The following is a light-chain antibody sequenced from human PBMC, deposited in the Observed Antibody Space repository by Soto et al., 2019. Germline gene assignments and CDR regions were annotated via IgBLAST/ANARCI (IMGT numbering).Light chain of an antibody. CDR3: QHYNSYSEA. J-gene: IGKJ1*01. CDR1: QTISSW. CDR2: KAS. V-gene: IGKV1-5*03. Sequence: DIQITQSPSTLSGSVGDRVTTTSRASQTISSWLAWYQQKPGKAPKLLIYKASTLKSGVPSRFSGSGSGTEFTLTISSLQPDDFATYYCQHYNSYSEAFGQGTKVDIK.